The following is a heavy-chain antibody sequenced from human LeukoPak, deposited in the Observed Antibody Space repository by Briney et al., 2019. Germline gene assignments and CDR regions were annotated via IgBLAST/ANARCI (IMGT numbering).Heavy chain of an antibody. Sequence: GGSLRLSCAASGFTFSNFHMHWVRQAPGKGLEGVANIKQDGSEKYYVDSVKGRFTISRDNAKNSLYLQMNSPRAEDTAVYYCASIPDIVVAEYYFDYWGQGTLVTVSS. J-gene: IGHJ4*02. CDR1: GFTFSNFH. V-gene: IGHV3-7*01. CDR3: ASIPDIVVAEYYFDY. CDR2: IKQDGSEK. D-gene: IGHD2-21*01.